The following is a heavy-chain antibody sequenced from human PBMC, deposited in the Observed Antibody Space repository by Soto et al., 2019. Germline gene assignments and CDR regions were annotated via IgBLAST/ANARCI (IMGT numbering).Heavy chain of an antibody. CDR3: ARGMYYDILVSPGIGMDV. CDR2: INPNSGGT. Sequence: ASLNVSCNASGYTCTGYYMHWVRQAPGQGPEWMGWINPNSGGTNYAQKFQGWVTMTRDTSISTAYMELSRLRSDDTAVYYCARGMYYDILVSPGIGMDVWGQGTTVTVSS. CDR1: GYTCTGYY. V-gene: IGHV1-2*04. J-gene: IGHJ6*02. D-gene: IGHD3-9*01.